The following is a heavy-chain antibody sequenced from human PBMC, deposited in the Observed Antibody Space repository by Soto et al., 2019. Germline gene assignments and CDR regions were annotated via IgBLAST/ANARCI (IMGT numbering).Heavy chain of an antibody. CDR2: IIPIFGTA. CDR3: AGSSIITIFGVVINPTTYYYYYGMDV. V-gene: IGHV1-69*13. CDR1: GGTFSSYA. J-gene: IGHJ6*02. Sequence: ASVKVSCKASGGTFSSYAISWVRQAPGQGLEWMGGIIPIFGTANYAQKYQGRVTITADESTSTAYMELSSLRSEDTAVYYCAGSSIITIFGVVINPTTYYYYYGMDVWGQGTTVTVSS. D-gene: IGHD3-3*01.